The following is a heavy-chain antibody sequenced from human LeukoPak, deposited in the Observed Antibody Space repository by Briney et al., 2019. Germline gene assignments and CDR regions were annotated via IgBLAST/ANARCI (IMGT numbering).Heavy chain of an antibody. D-gene: IGHD2-2*01. CDR2: IYYSGST. Sequence: SETLSLTCTVFGGSISSYYWSWIRQPPGKGLEWIGYIYYSGSTNYNPSLKSRVTISVDTSKNQFSLKLSSVTAADTAVYYCARVGVPAAQIDYWGQGTLVTVSS. V-gene: IGHV4-59*01. J-gene: IGHJ4*02. CDR3: ARVGVPAAQIDY. CDR1: GGSISSYY.